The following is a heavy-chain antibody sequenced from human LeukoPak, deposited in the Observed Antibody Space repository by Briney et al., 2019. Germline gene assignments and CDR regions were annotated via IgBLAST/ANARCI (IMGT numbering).Heavy chain of an antibody. Sequence: GRSLRLSCGASGFSFSSYGMHWVRQAPGKGLEWVAVISYDGSNQYYADSMKGRFTIARDNSKNTLYLQMNSLRAEDTAVYYCASEAYCGGDCYEVFDSWGQGTLVTVSP. CDR2: ISYDGSNQ. J-gene: IGHJ4*02. CDR1: GFSFSSYG. V-gene: IGHV3-30*03. D-gene: IGHD2-21*02. CDR3: ASEAYCGGDCYEVFDS.